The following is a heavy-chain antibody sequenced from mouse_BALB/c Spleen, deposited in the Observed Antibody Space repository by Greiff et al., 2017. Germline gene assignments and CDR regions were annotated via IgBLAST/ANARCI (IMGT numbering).Heavy chain of an antibody. CDR1: GFTFSSYT. CDR2: ISNGAGST. CDR3: ASAGQVGVRAWFDY. D-gene: IGHD3-1*01. Sequence: EVQLVESGGGLVQPGGSLKLSCAASGFTFSSYTMSWVRQTPEKRLEWVANISNGAGSTYYPDTVKGRFTIARDNAKNTLYLQMSSLKSEDTAMYYCASAGQVGVRAWFDYWGQGTLVTVSA. J-gene: IGHJ3*01. V-gene: IGHV5-12-2*01.